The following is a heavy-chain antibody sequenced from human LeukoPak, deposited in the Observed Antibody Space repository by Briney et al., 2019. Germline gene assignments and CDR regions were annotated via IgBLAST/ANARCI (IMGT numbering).Heavy chain of an antibody. V-gene: IGHV3-30*04. J-gene: IGHJ6*02. CDR1: GFTFSGYP. Sequence: HTGGSLRLSCAASGFTFSGYPIHWVRQAPGKGLEWVAVISYDGSNKYYADSVKGRFTISRDNSKNTLYLQMNSLRAEDTAVYYCAKDESAIAAVGNYHYYGMDVWGQGTTVTVSS. D-gene: IGHD6-13*01. CDR3: AKDESAIAAVGNYHYYGMDV. CDR2: ISYDGSNK.